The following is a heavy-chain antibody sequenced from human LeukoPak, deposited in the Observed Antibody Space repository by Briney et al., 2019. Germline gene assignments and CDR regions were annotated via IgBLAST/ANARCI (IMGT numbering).Heavy chain of an antibody. Sequence: PGGSLRHSCAASGFTFSSYAMHWVRQAPGKGLERVAVISYDGSNKYYADSVKGRFTISRDNSKNTLYLQMNSLRAEDTAVYYCAREGAQDYYDSSGYFDYWGQGTLVTVSS. J-gene: IGHJ4*02. CDR2: ISYDGSNK. CDR1: GFTFSSYA. D-gene: IGHD3-22*01. CDR3: AREGAQDYYDSSGYFDY. V-gene: IGHV3-30*04.